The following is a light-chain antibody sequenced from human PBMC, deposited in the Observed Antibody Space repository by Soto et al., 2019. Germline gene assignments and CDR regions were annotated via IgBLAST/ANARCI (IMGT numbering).Light chain of an antibody. CDR1: SSDVGSYNL. V-gene: IGLV2-23*01. Sequence: QSALTQPASVSGSPGQSITISCTGTSSDVGSYNLVSWYQQHPDKAPRLIIFEGIKRPSGVSNRFSGSKSGNTASLTISGLQADDEADYYFASYAGSSTYVFGTGTKLTVL. CDR3: ASYAGSSTYV. J-gene: IGLJ1*01. CDR2: EGI.